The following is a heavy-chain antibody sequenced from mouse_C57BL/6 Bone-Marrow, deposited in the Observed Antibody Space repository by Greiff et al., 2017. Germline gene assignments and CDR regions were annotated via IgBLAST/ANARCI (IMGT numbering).Heavy chain of an antibody. CDR1: GFTFSDYY. CDR3: ARGPY. CDR2: ISNGGGST. Sequence: EVKLVESGGGLVQPGGSLKLSCAASGFTFSDYYMYWVRQTPETRLEWVAYISNGGGSTYYPDTVKGRFTISRDNAKNTLYLQMSRLKSEDTAMYYCARGPYWGQGTLVTVSA. V-gene: IGHV5-12*01. J-gene: IGHJ3*01.